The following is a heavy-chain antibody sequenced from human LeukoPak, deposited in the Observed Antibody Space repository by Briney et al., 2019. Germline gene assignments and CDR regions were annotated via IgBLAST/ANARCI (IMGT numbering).Heavy chain of an antibody. V-gene: IGHV4-30-4*08. D-gene: IGHD2-8*01. Sequence: TLSLTCTVSGGSISSGDYYWSWIRQPPGKGLEWIGYIYYSGSTYYNPSLKSRVTISVDTSKNQFSLKLSSVTAADTAVYYCAREGYTNGVSFDYWGQGTLVTVSS. CDR3: AREGYTNGVSFDY. J-gene: IGHJ4*02. CDR1: GGSISSGDYY. CDR2: IYYSGST.